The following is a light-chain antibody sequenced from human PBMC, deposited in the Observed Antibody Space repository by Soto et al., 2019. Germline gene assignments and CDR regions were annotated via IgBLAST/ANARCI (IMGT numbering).Light chain of an antibody. V-gene: IGKV3-15*01. J-gene: IGKJ1*01. CDR1: QSIRSN. CDR2: VAS. Sequence: MSESQDALPLSPGDRATLSYMISQSIRSNLAWYQQRPGQAPRLLMYVASTRADGIPARFTGSGSGTEFTLTISSLQSEDFAVYYCQQYHIWPPWTSGQGTKVDIK. CDR3: QQYHIWPPWT.